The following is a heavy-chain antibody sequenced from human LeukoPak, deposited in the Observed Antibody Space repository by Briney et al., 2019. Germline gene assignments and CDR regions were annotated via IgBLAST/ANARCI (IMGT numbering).Heavy chain of an antibody. CDR3: ARHSGYYYDSSGYFGH. V-gene: IGHV4-59*08. J-gene: IGHJ5*02. D-gene: IGHD3-22*01. Sequence: PSETLSLTCTVSGGSISSYYWSWIRQPPGKGLEWIGYIYYSGSTNYNPSLKSRVTISVDTSKNQFSLKLSSVTAADTAVYYCARHSGYYYDSSGYFGHWGQGTLVTVSS. CDR1: GGSISSYY. CDR2: IYYSGST.